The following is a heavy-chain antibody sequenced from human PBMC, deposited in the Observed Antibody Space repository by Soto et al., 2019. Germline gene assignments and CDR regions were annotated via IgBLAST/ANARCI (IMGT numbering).Heavy chain of an antibody. CDR2: IYHSGST. Sequence: QLQLQESGSGLVKPSQTLSLTCAVSGGSISSGGYSWSWIRQPPGKGLEWIGYIYHSGSTYYNQFIKSRVTISVDRSKNQFSLKLSYVTAADTAVYYCARQPCGGAWCPAWFAPWGPGTLVTVSS. CDR3: ARQPCGGAWCPAWFAP. J-gene: IGHJ5*02. D-gene: IGHD2-21*02. V-gene: IGHV4-30-2*01. CDR1: GGSISSGGYS.